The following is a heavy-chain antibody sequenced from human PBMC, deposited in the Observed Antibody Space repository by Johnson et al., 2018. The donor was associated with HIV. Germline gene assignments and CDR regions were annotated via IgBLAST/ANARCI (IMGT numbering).Heavy chain of an antibody. Sequence: QVQLVESGGGLVQPGGSLRLSCAASGFTFSTYAMHWVRQAPGKGLEWVAVISYDGSNKYYADSVKGRFTISRDNSKNTLYLQMNSLRAEDTAVYYCARDPDIWGQGTMVTVSS. CDR1: GFTFSTYA. CDR3: ARDPDI. J-gene: IGHJ3*02. V-gene: IGHV3-30*04. CDR2: ISYDGSNK.